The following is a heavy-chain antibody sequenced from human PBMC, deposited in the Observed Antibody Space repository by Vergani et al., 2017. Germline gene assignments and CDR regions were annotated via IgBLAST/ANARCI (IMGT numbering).Heavy chain of an antibody. CDR2: IYPGDSEA. J-gene: IGHJ3*01. D-gene: IGHD3-10*01. CDR3: ASGGHGSENGGALQL. Sequence: EKQLVQSGSETKKPGESLKISCQAFGYIFSNFWIGCVRQRPVRGLEWMGIIYPGDSEAKSNPTFRGQVIFSVDTSVNTAYLRWRSLQASNTATYFCASGGHGSENGGALQLWGQGTNITVSS. CDR1: GYIFSNFW. V-gene: IGHV5-51*01.